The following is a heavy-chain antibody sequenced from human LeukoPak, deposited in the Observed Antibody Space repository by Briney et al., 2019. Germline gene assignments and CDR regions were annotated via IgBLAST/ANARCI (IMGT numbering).Heavy chain of an antibody. D-gene: IGHD3-22*01. CDR1: GGSFSGYY. CDR2: INHSGST. J-gene: IGHJ4*02. V-gene: IGHV4-34*01. Sequence: KASETLSLTCAVYGGSFSGYYWSWIRQPPGKGLEWLGEINHSGSTNYNPSLKSRVTISVNTSKNQFSLKLSSVTAADTAVYYCARSGYYYGIVVVTFDYWGQGTLVTVSS. CDR3: ARSGYYYGIVVVTFDY.